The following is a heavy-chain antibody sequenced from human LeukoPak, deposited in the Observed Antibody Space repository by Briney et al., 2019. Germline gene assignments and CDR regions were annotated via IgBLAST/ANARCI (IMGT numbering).Heavy chain of an antibody. CDR1: GFTFSSYS. D-gene: IGHD2-8*01. CDR3: AERKCTNGVCSFDP. V-gene: IGHV3-21*01. J-gene: IGHJ5*02. Sequence: GGSLRLSCAASGFTFSSYSMNWVRQAPGKGLEWVSSISAGSSSIYYADSVKGRFIISRDNAKNSLYLQMNSLRAEDTAMYYCAERKCTNGVCSFDPWGQGTLVTVSS. CDR2: ISAGSSSI.